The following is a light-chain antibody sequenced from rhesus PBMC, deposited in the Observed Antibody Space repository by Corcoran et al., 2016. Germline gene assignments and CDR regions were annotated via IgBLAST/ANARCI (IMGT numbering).Light chain of an antibody. CDR1: QDISTF. CDR2: TAS. Sequence: DIQMTQSPSSLSASVGDRITITCRASQDISTFLSWYQQRPGKHPKSLIYTASILQRGVPSRFSGSGSWTDCTLTINSLQPEESTTYYCLQTYTTPFTFGPGTKLDIK. CDR3: LQTYTTPFT. V-gene: IGKV1-36*02. J-gene: IGKJ3*01.